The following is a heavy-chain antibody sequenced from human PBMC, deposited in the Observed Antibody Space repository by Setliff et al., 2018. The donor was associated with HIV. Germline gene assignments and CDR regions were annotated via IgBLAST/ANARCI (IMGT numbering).Heavy chain of an antibody. CDR1: GDFISSGNFH. CDR2: IYTSGST. CDR3: ARRVPLRQWMVPGEVGGGSYADY. D-gene: IGHD1-26*01. Sequence: SETLSLTCTVSGDFISSGNFHWNWIRQPAGKGPEWIGRIYTSGSTNYNPSLKSRVTMSVDTSKNQFSLKLSSVTAADTAVYYCARRVPLRQWMVPGEVGGGSYADYWGQGTLVTVSS. V-gene: IGHV4-61*02. J-gene: IGHJ4*02.